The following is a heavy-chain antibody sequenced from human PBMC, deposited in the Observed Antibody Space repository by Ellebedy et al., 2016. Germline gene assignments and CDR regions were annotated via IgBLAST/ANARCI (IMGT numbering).Heavy chain of an antibody. CDR3: ASNSDFWSGYSDYYYYYMDV. CDR1: GYTFTSYY. V-gene: IGHV1-46*01. J-gene: IGHJ6*03. D-gene: IGHD3-3*01. CDR2: INPSGGST. Sequence: ASVKVSXXASGYTFTSYYMHWVRQAPGQGLEWMGIINPSGGSTSYAQKFQGRVTMTRDTSTSTVYMELSSLRSEDTAVYYCASNSDFWSGYSDYYYYYMDVWGKGTTVTVSS.